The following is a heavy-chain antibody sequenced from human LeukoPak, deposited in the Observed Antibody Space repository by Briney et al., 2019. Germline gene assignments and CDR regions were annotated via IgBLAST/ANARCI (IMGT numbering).Heavy chain of an antibody. CDR1: GGSISSGSYY. D-gene: IGHD4-11*01. Sequence: SETLSLTCAVSGGSISSGSYYWSWIRQPAGKGLEWIGRIYTSGSTNYNPSLKSRVTISVDTSKNQFSLKLSSVTAADTAVYYCARADDYRHYYYYMDVWGKGTTVTVSS. V-gene: IGHV4-61*02. J-gene: IGHJ6*03. CDR3: ARADDYRHYYYYMDV. CDR2: IYTSGST.